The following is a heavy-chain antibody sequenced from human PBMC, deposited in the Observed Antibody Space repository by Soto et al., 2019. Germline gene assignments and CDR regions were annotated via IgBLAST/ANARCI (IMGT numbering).Heavy chain of an antibody. V-gene: IGHV3-33*01. CDR3: ARYNSGHSDY. J-gene: IGHJ4*02. D-gene: IGHD1-26*01. CDR1: GFTFRNYG. Sequence: QVYLVQSGGGVVQPGRSLRLSYAASGFTFRNYGMHWVRQAPGRGLEWVAVIWFDGSEIYYADSVKGRFTISRDNSNSALFLQMDYLRAEDTAMYYCARYNSGHSDYWGQGTPVTVSS. CDR2: IWFDGSEI.